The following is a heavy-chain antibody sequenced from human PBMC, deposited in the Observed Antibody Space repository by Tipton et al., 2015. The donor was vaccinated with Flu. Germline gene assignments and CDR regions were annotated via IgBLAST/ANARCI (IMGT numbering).Heavy chain of an antibody. D-gene: IGHD1-26*01. CDR3: ASSSGSYYATRDY. V-gene: IGHV3-21*01. CDR2: ISSSSSYI. Sequence: SLRLSCAASGFTFSSYSMNWVRQAPGKGLEWVSSISSSSSYIYYADSVKGRFTISRDNAKNSLYLQMNSLRAEDTAVYYCASSSGSYYATRDYWGQGTLVTVSS. CDR1: GFTFSSYS. J-gene: IGHJ4*02.